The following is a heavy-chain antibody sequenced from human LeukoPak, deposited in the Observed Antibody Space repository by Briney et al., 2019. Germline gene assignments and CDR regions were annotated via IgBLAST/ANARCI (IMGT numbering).Heavy chain of an antibody. CDR2: INDDGSDT. CDR1: GFTFKLYW. CDR3: VRGGPSTWS. J-gene: IGHJ5*02. Sequence: PGGSLRLSCAASGFTFKLYWMHWVRQVPGKGPVWVARINDDGSDTVYADSVKGRFTIPRDDAKNMLFLQMNSLRGEDTAVYHCVRGGPSTWSWGQGTLVTVSS. D-gene: IGHD2-15*01. V-gene: IGHV3-74*01.